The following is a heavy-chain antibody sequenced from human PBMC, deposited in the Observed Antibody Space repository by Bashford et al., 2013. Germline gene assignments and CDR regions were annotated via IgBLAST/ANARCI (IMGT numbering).Heavy chain of an antibody. J-gene: IGHJ3*01. CDR3: ARDGPVVGVWNAFDV. D-gene: IGHD1-26*01. V-gene: IGHV1-2*02. Sequence: ASVKVSCKASGGTFSSYAISWVRQAPGQGLEWMGRIIPNSGATKYAEMFQGRVTMTRDTSISTAYMELSSLRSDDTAVYFCARDGPVVGVWNAFDVWGQGTMVTVSS. CDR2: IIPNSGAT. CDR1: GGTFSSYA.